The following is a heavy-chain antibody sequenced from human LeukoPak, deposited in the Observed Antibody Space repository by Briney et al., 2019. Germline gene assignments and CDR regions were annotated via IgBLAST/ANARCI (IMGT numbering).Heavy chain of an antibody. D-gene: IGHD6-13*01. V-gene: IGHV3-48*03. J-gene: IGHJ4*02. CDR3: ARVGSSSWYGRGDQYFDY. CDR2: ISSSGSTI. Sequence: GGSLRLSCAASGFTFSSYEMNWVRQAPGKGLEWVSYISSSGSTIYYADSVKGRFTISRDNAKDSLYLQMNSLRAEDTAVYYCARVGSSSWYGRGDQYFDYWGQGTLVTVSS. CDR1: GFTFSSYE.